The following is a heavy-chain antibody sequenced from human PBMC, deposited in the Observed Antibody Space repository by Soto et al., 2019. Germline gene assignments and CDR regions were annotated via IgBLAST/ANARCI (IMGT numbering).Heavy chain of an antibody. CDR1: GFTFSTYA. J-gene: IGHJ4*02. CDR3: AKGGDYNYGGSGVWNDY. CDR2: ISGSGEST. Sequence: GGSLRLSSAASGFTFSTYAMNWVRQAPGKGLEWVSGISGSGESTYYGDSVKGWLAISRDNSKNTVYLQLNSLRAEDTGMYYCAKGGDYNYGGSGVWNDYWGQGTLVTVSS. D-gene: IGHD4-17*01. V-gene: IGHV3-23*01.